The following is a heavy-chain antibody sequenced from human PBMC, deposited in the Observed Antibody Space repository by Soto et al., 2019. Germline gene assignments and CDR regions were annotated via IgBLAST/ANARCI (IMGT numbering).Heavy chain of an antibody. D-gene: IGHD1-26*01. CDR2: ISYDASST. J-gene: IGHJ4*02. CDR1: GFTFSRNA. Sequence: QVQLVESGGGVVQPGRSLRLSCAASGFTFSRNAMHWVRQAPGKGLEWVAVISYDASSTYSADSVKGRFTISRDNSKNTLYLQMSSLRDEDTAVYYCARETPQSWDYFDYWGQGILVTVSS. CDR3: ARETPQSWDYFDY. V-gene: IGHV3-30-3*01.